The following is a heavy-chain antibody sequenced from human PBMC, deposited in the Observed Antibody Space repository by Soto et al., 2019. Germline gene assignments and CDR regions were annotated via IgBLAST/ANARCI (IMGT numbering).Heavy chain of an antibody. CDR3: ARGITMVRGARWFDP. D-gene: IGHD3-10*01. CDR1: GYTFTSYA. CDR2: INAGNGNT. V-gene: IGHV1-3*01. Sequence: QVQLVQSGAEVKKPGASVKVSCEASGYTFTSYAMHWVRQAPGQRLEWMGWINAGNGNTKYSQKFQGRVTITRDTSESTAYMELSSLRSEDTAVYYCARGITMVRGARWFDPWGQGTLVTVSS. J-gene: IGHJ5*02.